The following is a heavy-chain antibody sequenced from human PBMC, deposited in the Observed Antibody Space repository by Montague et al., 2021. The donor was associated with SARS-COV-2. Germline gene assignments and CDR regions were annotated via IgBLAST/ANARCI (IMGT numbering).Heavy chain of an antibody. Sequence: SETLSLTCTVSGGSINSSSYYWGWIRQSPGKGLEWIGSIYYSGSTYHNPSLQSRVTMSVDTSKNQFSLKLSSVTAADTAVYYCARQDLIWLRWGYYDYWGQGTLVTVSS. CDR1: GGSINSSSYY. J-gene: IGHJ4*02. V-gene: IGHV4-39*01. CDR3: ARQDLIWLRWGYYDY. D-gene: IGHD5-12*01. CDR2: IYYSGST.